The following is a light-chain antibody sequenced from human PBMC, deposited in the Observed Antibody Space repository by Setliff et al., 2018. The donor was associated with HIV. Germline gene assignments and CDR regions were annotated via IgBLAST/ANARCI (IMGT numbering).Light chain of an antibody. J-gene: IGLJ1*01. CDR3: ASHRDTNTLEV. CDR2: SVT. V-gene: IGLV2-14*03. CDR1: NSDIGSHDY. Sequence: QSALTQPASVSGSPGQSITISCSGTNSDIGSHDYVSWYQQHPGKAPKLIIFSVTYRPSGVSDRFSGSKSDNTASLTISGLQPEDEADYYCASHRDTNTLEVFGTGTKVTVL.